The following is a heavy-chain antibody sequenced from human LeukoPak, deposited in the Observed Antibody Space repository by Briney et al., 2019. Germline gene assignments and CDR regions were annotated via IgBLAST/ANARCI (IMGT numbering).Heavy chain of an antibody. Sequence: SETLSLTCTVSGDSTSSITYYWAWIRRPPGKGLEWIGSICNGRTTYYNPSLKGRVTMSIDTSKNQFSLKLTSVTAADTAVYYCARHFSEDGYNAAPFQHWGQGTLVTVSS. CDR2: ICNGRTT. J-gene: IGHJ1*01. CDR1: GDSTSSITYY. CDR3: ARHFSEDGYNAAPFQH. V-gene: IGHV4-39*01. D-gene: IGHD5-24*01.